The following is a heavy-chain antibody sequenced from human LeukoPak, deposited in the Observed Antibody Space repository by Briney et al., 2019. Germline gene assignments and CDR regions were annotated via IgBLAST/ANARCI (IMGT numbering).Heavy chain of an antibody. Sequence: SETLSLTCTVSGGSIGSSSYYWGWIRQPPGKGLEWIGSIYYSGSTYYNPSLKSRVTISVDTSKNQFSLKLGSVTAADTAVYYCARDYGDYDYYYYGMDVWGQGTTVTVSS. CDR1: GGSIGSSSYY. CDR2: IYYSGST. V-gene: IGHV4-39*07. CDR3: ARDYGDYDYYYYGMDV. D-gene: IGHD4-17*01. J-gene: IGHJ6*02.